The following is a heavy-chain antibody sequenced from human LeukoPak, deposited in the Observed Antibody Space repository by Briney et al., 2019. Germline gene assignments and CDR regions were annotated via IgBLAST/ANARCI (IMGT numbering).Heavy chain of an antibody. V-gene: IGHV3-7*05. D-gene: IGHD5-18*01. Sequence: GGSLRLSCAASGFTFRSYWMSWVRQAPGKGLEWVANIKQDGSQIYYVDSVKGRFTISRDNANNSLYLQMNSLRGEDTAVYFCASGYSRSANWFDPWGQGTLVTVSS. CDR3: ASGYSRSANWFDP. CDR1: GFTFRSYW. J-gene: IGHJ5*02. CDR2: IKQDGSQI.